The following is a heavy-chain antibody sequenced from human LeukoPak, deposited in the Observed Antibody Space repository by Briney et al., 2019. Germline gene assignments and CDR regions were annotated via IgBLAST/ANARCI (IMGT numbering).Heavy chain of an antibody. CDR1: GGTFSSYA. D-gene: IGHD1-1*01. V-gene: IGHV1-69*13. Sequence: SVKVSCKASGGTFSSYAISWVRQAPGQGLEWMGGIIPIFGTANYAQKFQGRVTITADESTSTAYMELSSLRSEDTAVYYCARGTTGTTGGDWFDPWGQGTLVTVSS. CDR2: IIPIFGTA. CDR3: ARGTTGTTGGDWFDP. J-gene: IGHJ5*02.